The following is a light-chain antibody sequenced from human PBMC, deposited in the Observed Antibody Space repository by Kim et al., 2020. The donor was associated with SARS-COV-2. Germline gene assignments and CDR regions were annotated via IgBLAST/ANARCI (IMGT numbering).Light chain of an antibody. CDR1: RSVSSSS. Sequence: PGERATLSCRASRSVSSSSLTWYQQKPGQAPRLLISGASTRATGIPDRFSGSGSGTDFTLTISRLEPEDFAVSYCQGFCSSPLMFTFGQGTK. V-gene: IGKV3-20*01. CDR3: QGFCSSPLMFT. CDR2: GAS. J-gene: IGKJ2*01.